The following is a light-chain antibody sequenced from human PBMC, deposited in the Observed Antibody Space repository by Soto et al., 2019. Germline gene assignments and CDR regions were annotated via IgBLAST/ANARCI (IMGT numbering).Light chain of an antibody. CDR2: GNT. CDR1: SSNIGAGYD. V-gene: IGLV1-40*01. Sequence: QPVLTQPPSVSGAPGQRVTISCTGSSSNIGAGYDVHWYQHLPGTAPKFLIYGNTNRPSGVPDRFSGSKSGTSASLAITGLQVEDEADYYCQSYDSSLSGYVFGTGTKLTVL. CDR3: QSYDSSLSGYV. J-gene: IGLJ1*01.